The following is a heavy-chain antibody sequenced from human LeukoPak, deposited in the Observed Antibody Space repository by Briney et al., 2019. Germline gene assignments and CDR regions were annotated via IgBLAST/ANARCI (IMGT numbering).Heavy chain of an antibody. Sequence: HGESLKISCKGSGYSFTSYWIGWVRQMPGKGLEWMGIIYPGDSDTRYSPSFQGQATISADKSSSTAYLQWSSLKASDTAMYYCARHGCSSISCSTDYWGQGTLVTVSS. CDR1: GYSFTSYW. D-gene: IGHD2-2*01. V-gene: IGHV5-51*01. CDR2: IYPGDSDT. J-gene: IGHJ4*02. CDR3: ARHGCSSISCSTDY.